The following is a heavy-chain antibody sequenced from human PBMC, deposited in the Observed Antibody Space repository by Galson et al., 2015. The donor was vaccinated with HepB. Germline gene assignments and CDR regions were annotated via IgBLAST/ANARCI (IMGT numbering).Heavy chain of an antibody. D-gene: IGHD3-10*01. Sequence: SVKVSCKASGGTFSSYAISWVRQAPGQGLEWMGGIIPIFGTANYAQKFQGRVTITADESTSTAYMELSSLRSEDTAVYYCVRSFGDYYGSGSYLDYWGQGTLVTVSS. CDR1: GGTFSSYA. J-gene: IGHJ4*02. CDR3: VRSFGDYYGSGSYLDY. CDR2: IIPIFGTA. V-gene: IGHV1-69*13.